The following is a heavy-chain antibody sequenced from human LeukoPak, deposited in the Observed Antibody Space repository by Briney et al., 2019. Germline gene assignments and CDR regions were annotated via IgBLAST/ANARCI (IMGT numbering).Heavy chain of an antibody. Sequence: GGSLRLSCAASGFSFSTSTMNWVRQAPGRGLEWVAVISYDGSNKYYADSVKGRFTISRDNSKNTLYLQMNSLRAEDTAVYYCARGRLLPRNDAFDIWGQGTMVTVSS. CDR2: ISYDGSNK. J-gene: IGHJ3*02. D-gene: IGHD2-15*01. CDR3: ARGRLLPRNDAFDI. V-gene: IGHV3-30-3*01. CDR1: GFSFSTST.